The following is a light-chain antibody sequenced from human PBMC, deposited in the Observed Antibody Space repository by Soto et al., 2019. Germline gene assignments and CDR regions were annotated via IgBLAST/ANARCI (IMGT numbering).Light chain of an antibody. CDR3: QQRHMWTIT. CDR1: QSFRGL. CDR2: DAY. V-gene: IGKV3-11*01. J-gene: IGKJ5*01. Sequence: EVVLTQSPATLSLSPGERATLSCRASQSFRGLLAWYQQKPGQAPRLLIYDAYNRATGIPPRFSVSGSGTDFTLTISRLENEDSAVYDCQQRHMWTITFCQGTRLEIK.